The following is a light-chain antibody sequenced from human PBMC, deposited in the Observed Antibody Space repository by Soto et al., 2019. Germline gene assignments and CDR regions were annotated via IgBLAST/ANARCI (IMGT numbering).Light chain of an antibody. CDR1: SSYD. J-gene: IGLJ1*01. CDR3: QSYDSSLTVSYV. CDR2: GTT. V-gene: IGLV1-40*01. Sequence: QAVLRQPPSVSGAPGQTVTISSTGSSSYDVHWYRQLPGTAPKLLIYGTTNRPSGVPDRFSGSKSGTSASLAITGLQAEDEADYYCQSYDSSLTVSYVFGTGTNVTVL.